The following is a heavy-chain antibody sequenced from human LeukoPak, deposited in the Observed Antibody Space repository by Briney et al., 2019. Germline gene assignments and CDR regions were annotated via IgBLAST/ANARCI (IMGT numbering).Heavy chain of an antibody. CDR3: ARSDYVWGSYRYLDY. CDR2: IYTSGSN. J-gene: IGHJ4*02. Sequence: SQTLSLTCTVSGGSISSGSYYWSWIRQPAGTGLGWIGRIYTSGSNNYNPSLKSRVTISVDTSKNQFSLKLSSGTAPDTAVYYCARSDYVWGSYRYLDYWGQGTLVTVSS. V-gene: IGHV4-61*02. CDR1: GGSISSGSYY. D-gene: IGHD3-16*02.